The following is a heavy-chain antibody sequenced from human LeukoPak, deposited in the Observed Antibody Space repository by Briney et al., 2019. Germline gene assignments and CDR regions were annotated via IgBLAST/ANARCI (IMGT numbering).Heavy chain of an antibody. D-gene: IGHD3-22*01. J-gene: IGHJ4*02. CDR3: AKEPAASSGYYYFDY. V-gene: IGHV3-20*04. Sequence: GGSLRLSCAASGFTFDDYGMSWVRQAPGKGLEWVSGINWNGGSTYYADSVRGRFTISRDNSKNTLYLQMNSLRAEDTAVYYCAKEPAASSGYYYFDYWGQGTLVTVSS. CDR2: INWNGGST. CDR1: GFTFDDYG.